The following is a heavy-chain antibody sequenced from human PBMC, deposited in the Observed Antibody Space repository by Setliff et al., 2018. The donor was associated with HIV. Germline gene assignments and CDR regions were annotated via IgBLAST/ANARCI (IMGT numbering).Heavy chain of an antibody. V-gene: IGHV4-61*02. CDR1: GGSISSRSYY. J-gene: IGHJ6*03. D-gene: IGHD3-9*01. CDR2: ISTTGST. Sequence: SETLSLTCTVSGGSISSRSYYWSWLRQPAGKGLEWIGRISTTGSTNYNPSLKSRVIMSVDTSRNQFSLKLSSVTAADTAVYYCARGHDNKYYYFYYMDVWGKGTTVTVSS. CDR3: ARGHDNKYYYFYYMDV.